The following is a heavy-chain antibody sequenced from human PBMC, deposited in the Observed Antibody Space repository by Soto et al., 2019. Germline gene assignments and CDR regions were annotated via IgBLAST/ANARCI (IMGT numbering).Heavy chain of an antibody. Sequence: SVEVSCKXSGGTFSSYAISWVRQAPGQGLEWMGGIIPIFGTANYAQKFQGRVTITADESTSTAYMELSSLRSEDMAVYYCARDLDYYDSSGYYPAYNWFDPWGQGTLVTVSS. CDR1: GGTFSSYA. CDR3: ARDLDYYDSSGYYPAYNWFDP. CDR2: IIPIFGTA. V-gene: IGHV1-69*13. D-gene: IGHD3-22*01. J-gene: IGHJ5*02.